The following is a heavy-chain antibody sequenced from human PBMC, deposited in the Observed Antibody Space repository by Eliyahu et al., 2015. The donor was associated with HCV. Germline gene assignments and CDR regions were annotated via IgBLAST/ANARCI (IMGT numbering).Heavy chain of an antibody. CDR1: GGSISSYY. CDR2: THHTGST. CDR3: ASGGGGIAVAGTGGWFDP. J-gene: IGHJ5*02. Sequence: QVQLQESGPGLVKPSETLSLTCTVSGGSISSYYWSWIRQPPGKGLEWIGYTHHTGSTNCNPSLKSRVTISVDTSKNQLSLKLSSVTAADTAVYYCASGGGGIAVAGTGGWFDPWGQGTLVTVSS. V-gene: IGHV4-59*01. D-gene: IGHD6-19*01.